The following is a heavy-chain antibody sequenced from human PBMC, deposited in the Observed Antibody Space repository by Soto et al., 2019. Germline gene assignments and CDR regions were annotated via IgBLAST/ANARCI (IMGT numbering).Heavy chain of an antibody. D-gene: IGHD2-2*02. CDR3: ASRDTYLHYYYYYAMHV. CDR1: GYTVTRYG. V-gene: IGHV1-8*01. CDR2: MNPNSGNT. J-gene: IGHJ6*02. Sequence: GPSVKDSCKASGYTVTRYGINWVREGNGQGIEWMGWMNPNSGNTGYAQKFQGRVTMTRNTSISTAYMEPSTLRSEDTAVYSCASRDTYLHYYYYYAMHVLGQGTTVTVSS.